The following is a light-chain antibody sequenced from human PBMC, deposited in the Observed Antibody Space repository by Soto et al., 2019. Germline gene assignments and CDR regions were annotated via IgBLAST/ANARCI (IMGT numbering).Light chain of an antibody. CDR3: QQYDYSPRT. Sequence: EIVMTQSPATLSLSPGERATLSCRASQSVSSSYLAWYQQKPGQAPRVLISAASTRAADIPDRFSGSGSGTDFTLTINRLEPEDFAVYYCQQYDYSPRTFGQGTKVDIK. CDR1: QSVSSSY. J-gene: IGKJ1*01. V-gene: IGKV3-20*01. CDR2: AAS.